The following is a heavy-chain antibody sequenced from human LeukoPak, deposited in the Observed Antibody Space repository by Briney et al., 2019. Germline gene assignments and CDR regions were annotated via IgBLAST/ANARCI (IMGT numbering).Heavy chain of an antibody. CDR2: ITSDGIDT. V-gene: IGHV3-74*01. CDR1: GFTFSNYW. Sequence: GSLRLSCAASGFTFSNYWMHWVRQAPGKGLVWVARITSDGIDTSYADSVKGRFTISRDNAKNMLYLQMNSLRAEDTAVYYCARRDCGGDCQGHWGQGTLVTVSS. J-gene: IGHJ4*02. CDR3: ARRDCGGDCQGH. D-gene: IGHD2-21*01.